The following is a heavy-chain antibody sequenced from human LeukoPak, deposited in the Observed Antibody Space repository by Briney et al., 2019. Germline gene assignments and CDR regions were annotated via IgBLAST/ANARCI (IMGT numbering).Heavy chain of an antibody. V-gene: IGHV5-51*01. J-gene: IGHJ4*02. Sequence: GESLKISCKGSGYRFTNYWIGWVRQMPGKGLEWMAVIYPTDSDTRYSPSFQGQVTISADKSVDTAYLQWSSLRASDSGIYYCARRSYIDRGGPSLDFWGQGTLVTVSS. D-gene: IGHD5-24*01. CDR1: GYRFTNYW. CDR3: ARRSYIDRGGPSLDF. CDR2: IYPTDSDT.